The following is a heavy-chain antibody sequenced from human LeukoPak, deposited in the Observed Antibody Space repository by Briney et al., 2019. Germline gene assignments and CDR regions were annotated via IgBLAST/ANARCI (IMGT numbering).Heavy chain of an antibody. CDR3: AKDGGYYDSSGYYQFDY. D-gene: IGHD3-22*01. CDR1: EFTFSTYW. CDR2: INQDGSEK. J-gene: IGHJ4*02. V-gene: IGHV3-7*03. Sequence: PGGSLRLSCAASEFTFSTYWMTWVRQAPGKGLEWVANINQDGSEKYYVDSVKGRFTISRDNAKNSLYLQMNSLRVEDTAVYYCAKDGGYYDSSGYYQFDYWGQGTLVTVSS.